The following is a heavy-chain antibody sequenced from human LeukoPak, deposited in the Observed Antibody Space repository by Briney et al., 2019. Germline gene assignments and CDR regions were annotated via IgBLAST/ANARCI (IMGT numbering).Heavy chain of an antibody. D-gene: IGHD5-24*01. Sequence: SETLSLTCTVSGGSISRYYWSWIRQPPGKGLEWIGYIYTSGSTNYNPSLKSRVTISVDTSKNQFSLKLSSVTAADTAVYYCATSPSSDGYNGFDYWGQGTLVTVSS. CDR3: ATSPSSDGYNGFDY. J-gene: IGHJ4*02. CDR1: GGSISRYY. V-gene: IGHV4-4*09. CDR2: IYTSGST.